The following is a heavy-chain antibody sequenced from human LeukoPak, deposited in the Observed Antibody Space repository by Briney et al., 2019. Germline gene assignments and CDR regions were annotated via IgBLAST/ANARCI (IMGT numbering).Heavy chain of an antibody. D-gene: IGHD2-15*01. Sequence: SETLSLTCTVSGGSISSSSYYWGWIRQPPGKGLEWIGSIYYSGSTYYNPSLKSRVTISVDTSKNQFSLKLSSVTAADTAVYYCARDPVVAARRPWFDPWGQGTLVTVSS. CDR2: IYYSGST. CDR3: ARDPVVAARRPWFDP. J-gene: IGHJ5*02. CDR1: GGSISSSSYY. V-gene: IGHV4-39*07.